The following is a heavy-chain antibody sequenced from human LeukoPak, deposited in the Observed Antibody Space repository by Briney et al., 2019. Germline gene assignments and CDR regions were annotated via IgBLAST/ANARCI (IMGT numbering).Heavy chain of an antibody. CDR3: ARAPWGRLYSSSSRRAGGAYCDY. CDR1: GGSISSSSYY. Sequence: PSETLSLTCTVPGGSISSSSYYWGWIRQPPGKGLEWIGSIYYSGRTYYNPSLKRRVTISVDTSKNQFSLKLSSVTAADTAVYYCARAPWGRLYSSSSRRAGGAYCDYWGQGTLVTVSS. CDR2: IYYSGRT. J-gene: IGHJ4*02. D-gene: IGHD6-6*01. V-gene: IGHV4-39*01.